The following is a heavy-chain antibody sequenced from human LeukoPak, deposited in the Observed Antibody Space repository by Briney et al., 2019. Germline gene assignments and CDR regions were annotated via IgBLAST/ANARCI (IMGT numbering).Heavy chain of an antibody. CDR3: ARATGRLRFLEWLPRGAFDI. CDR1: GYTFTGYY. J-gene: IGHJ3*02. V-gene: IGHV1-2*02. CDR2: INPNSGGT. D-gene: IGHD3-3*01. Sequence: ASVKVSCKASGYTFTGYYMHWVRQAPGQGLEWMGWINPNSGGTNYAQKFQGRVTMTRDTSISTAYMELSRLRSDDTAVYYCARATGRLRFLEWLPRGAFDIWGQGTMVTASS.